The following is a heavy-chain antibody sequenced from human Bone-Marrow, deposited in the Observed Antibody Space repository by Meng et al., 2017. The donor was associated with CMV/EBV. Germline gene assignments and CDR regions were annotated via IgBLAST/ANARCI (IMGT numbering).Heavy chain of an antibody. Sequence: GSLRLSCAVYGGSFSGYYWSWIRQPPGKGLEWIGEINHSGSTNYNPSLKSRVTISVDTSKNQFSLKLSSVTAADTAVYYCARETGSADYWGQGKLVTVSS. V-gene: IGHV4-34*01. CDR1: GGSFSGYY. CDR3: ARETGSADY. CDR2: INHSGST. D-gene: IGHD7-27*01. J-gene: IGHJ4*02.